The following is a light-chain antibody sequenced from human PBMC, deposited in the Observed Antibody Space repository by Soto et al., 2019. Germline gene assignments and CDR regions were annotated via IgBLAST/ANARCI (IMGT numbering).Light chain of an antibody. J-gene: IGLJ2*01. CDR2: EVN. CDR3: SSDAGSHNVI. CDR1: SSDVGGYNY. Sequence: QSVLTQPPSASGSPGQSVTISCTGTSSDVGGYNYVSWYQQHPGKAPKHMIYEVNKRPSGVPDRFSGSKSDNTASLTVSGLQAEDEAYYYCSSDAGSHNVIFGGGTTLSVL. V-gene: IGLV2-8*01.